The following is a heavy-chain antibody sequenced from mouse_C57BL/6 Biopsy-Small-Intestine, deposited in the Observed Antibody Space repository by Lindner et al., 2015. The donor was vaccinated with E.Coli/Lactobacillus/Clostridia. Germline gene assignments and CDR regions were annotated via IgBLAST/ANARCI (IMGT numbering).Heavy chain of an antibody. CDR1: GYAFTNYL. Sequence: VQLQESGAELVRPGTSVKVSCKASGYAFTNYLIEWVKQRPGQGLEWIGVINPGSGGTNYNEKFKGKATLTADKSSSTAYMQLSSLTSEDSAVYFCARSRDEIFDYVGPRHHSHSLL. CDR2: INPGSGGT. J-gene: IGHJ2*01. CDR3: ARSRDEIFDY. V-gene: IGHV1-54*01.